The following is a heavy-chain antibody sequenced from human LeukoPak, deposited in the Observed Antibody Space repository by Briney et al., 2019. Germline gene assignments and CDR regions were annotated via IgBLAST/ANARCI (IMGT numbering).Heavy chain of an antibody. CDR1: GGSISSYY. V-gene: IGHV4-59*01. CDR3: ARDSRYCSSTSCYIEMGYYYYGMDV. D-gene: IGHD2-2*02. Sequence: AETLSLTCTVSGGSISSYYWSWIRQPPGKGLEWIGDIYYSGSTNYNPSLKSRVTISVGTSKNQFSLKLSSVTAADTAVYYCARDSRYCSSTSCYIEMGYYYYGMDVWGQGTTVTVSS. J-gene: IGHJ6*02. CDR2: IYYSGST.